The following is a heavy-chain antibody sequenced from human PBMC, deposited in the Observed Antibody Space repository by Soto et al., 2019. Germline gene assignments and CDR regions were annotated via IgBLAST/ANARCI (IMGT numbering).Heavy chain of an antibody. CDR1: SGSISSSNW. Sequence: SETLSLTCAVSSGSISSSNWWSWVRQPPGKGLEWIGEIYHSGSTNYNPSLKSRVTISVDKSKNQFSLKLSSVTAADTAVYYCAREGGIAAAGKQYYFDYWGQGTLVTVSS. CDR2: IYHSGST. D-gene: IGHD6-13*01. J-gene: IGHJ4*02. CDR3: AREGGIAAAGKQYYFDY. V-gene: IGHV4-4*02.